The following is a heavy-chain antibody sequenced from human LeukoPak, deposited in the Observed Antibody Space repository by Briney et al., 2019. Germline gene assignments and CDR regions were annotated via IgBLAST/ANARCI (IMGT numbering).Heavy chain of an antibody. J-gene: IGHJ3*02. CDR2: IYTSGST. CDR1: GGSISSGSYY. CDR3: ARDVGGEYYDILTGYYRRPGAFDI. V-gene: IGHV4-61*02. Sequence: SQTLSLTCTVSGGSISSGSYYWSWIRQPAGKGLEWIGRIYTSGSTNYDPSLKSRVTISVDTAKNQLSLKRRFVNAADTAVYYCARDVGGEYYDILTGYYRRPGAFDIWGQGTMVTVSS. D-gene: IGHD3-9*01.